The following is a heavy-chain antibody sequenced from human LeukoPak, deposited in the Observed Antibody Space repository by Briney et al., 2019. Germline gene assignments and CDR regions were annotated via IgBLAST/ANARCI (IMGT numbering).Heavy chain of an antibody. CDR2: IRYDGSTK. Sequence: GGSLRLSCAASGFSFSGYGMHWVRQAPGKGLEWVTFIRYDGSTKSYADSVKGRFTIARDNSKNTLYLQMNSLRAEDTAVYFCATDYNNGFDYWGQGALVTVSS. J-gene: IGHJ4*02. CDR1: GFSFSGYG. V-gene: IGHV3-30*02. D-gene: IGHD1-14*01. CDR3: ATDYNNGFDY.